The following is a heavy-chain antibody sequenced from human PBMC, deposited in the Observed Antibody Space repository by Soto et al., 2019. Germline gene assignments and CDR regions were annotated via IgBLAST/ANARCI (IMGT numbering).Heavy chain of an antibody. Sequence: QITLRESGPTLVKPTQTLTLTCTFSGVSVTTSGGGVGWIRQPPGKALEWLALIYWDDDKSYSPTLKSRLTNTKDTSKNQVVRTMTNVAPVDTATYYCAHKPRLVIRGLLASGGAFDIWGQGTMVTVSP. J-gene: IGHJ3*02. V-gene: IGHV2-5*02. CDR1: GVSVTTSGGG. CDR3: AHKPRLVIRGLLASGGAFDI. CDR2: IYWDDDK. D-gene: IGHD3-9*01.